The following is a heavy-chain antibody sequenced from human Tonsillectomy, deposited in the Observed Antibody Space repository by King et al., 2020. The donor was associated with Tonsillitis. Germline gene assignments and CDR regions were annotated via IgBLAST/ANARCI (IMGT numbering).Heavy chain of an antibody. J-gene: IGHJ5*02. D-gene: IGHD6-19*01. CDR3: ARDLWGSGWFVSHGFDP. CDR1: GGSISSYY. CDR2: IYYSGST. Sequence: QLQESGPGLVKPSETLSLTCTVSGGSISSYYWSWIRQPPGKGLEWIGYIYYSGSTNYNPSLKSRVTISVDTSKNQFSLKLSSVTAADTAVYYCARDLWGSGWFVSHGFDPWGQGTLVTVSS. V-gene: IGHV4-59*01.